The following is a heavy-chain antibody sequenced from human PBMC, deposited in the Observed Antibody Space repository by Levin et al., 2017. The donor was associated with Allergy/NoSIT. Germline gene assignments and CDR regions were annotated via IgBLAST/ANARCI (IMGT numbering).Heavy chain of an antibody. V-gene: IGHV5-51*01. D-gene: IGHD4-23*01. CDR2: IFPSDSDT. J-gene: IGHJ4*02. CDR1: GYSFTSYW. CDR3: ARRDSDGSNSFDY. Sequence: GESLKISCQASGYSFTSYWFGWVRQRPGKGLEWMGLIFPSDSDTRVSPSFQGQIIMSVDKSISIAYLPGSSLKAWGSALHYCARRDSDGSNSFDYWGQGTLVTVSS.